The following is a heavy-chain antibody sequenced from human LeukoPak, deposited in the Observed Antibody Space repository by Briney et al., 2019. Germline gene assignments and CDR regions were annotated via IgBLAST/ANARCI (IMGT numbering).Heavy chain of an antibody. CDR3: ARDQHQLLTGAFDY. D-gene: IGHD2-2*01. J-gene: IGHJ4*02. CDR1: GGTFSSYA. V-gene: IGHV1-69*13. CDR2: IIPIFGTA. Sequence: ASVKVSCKASGGTFSSYAISWVRQAPGQGLEWMGGIIPIFGTANYAQKFQGRVTITADESTSTAYMELSSLRSEDTAVYYCARDQHQLLTGAFDYWGQGTLVTVSS.